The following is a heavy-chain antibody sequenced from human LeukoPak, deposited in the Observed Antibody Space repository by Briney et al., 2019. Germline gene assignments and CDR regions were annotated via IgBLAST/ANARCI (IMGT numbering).Heavy chain of an antibody. J-gene: IGHJ4*02. Sequence: SETLSLTCTVSGGSISSSSYYWGWIRPPPGKGLEWIGSIYYSGSTYYNPSLKSRVTISVDTSKNQFSLKLSSVTAADTAVYYCARHLLVAVIVGEGYFDYWGQGTLVTVSS. V-gene: IGHV4-39*01. CDR2: IYYSGST. CDR3: ARHLLVAVIVGEGYFDY. CDR1: GGSISSSSYY. D-gene: IGHD1-26*01.